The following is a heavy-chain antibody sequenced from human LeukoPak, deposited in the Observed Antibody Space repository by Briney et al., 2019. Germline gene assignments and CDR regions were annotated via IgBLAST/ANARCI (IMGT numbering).Heavy chain of an antibody. CDR1: GYTFTGYY. Sequence: ASVKVSCKASGYTFTGYYMNWVRQAPGQGLEWMGWVNPNSGDTNYAQKFQGRVTMTRDTSITTAYMELSRLRSDDTAVYYCARAYSESYPYFDCWGQGTLVTVSS. D-gene: IGHD1-26*01. CDR3: ARAYSESYPYFDC. J-gene: IGHJ4*02. V-gene: IGHV1-2*02. CDR2: VNPNSGDT.